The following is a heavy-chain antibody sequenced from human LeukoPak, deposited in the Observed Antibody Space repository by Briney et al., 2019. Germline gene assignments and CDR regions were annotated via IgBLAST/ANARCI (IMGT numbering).Heavy chain of an antibody. CDR2: ISSSTSYM. CDR3: ASSTSRAGGPGGHSFDY. V-gene: IGHV3-21*01. D-gene: IGHD2-2*01. Sequence: PGGSLRLSCAASGFIFSSYSMNWVRQAPGKGLEWVSSISSSTSYMYYADSVKGRFTISSDNAKNSLYLQVNSLRADDTAVYYCASSTSRAGGPGGHSFDYWGQGTLVTVSS. J-gene: IGHJ4*02. CDR1: GFIFSSYS.